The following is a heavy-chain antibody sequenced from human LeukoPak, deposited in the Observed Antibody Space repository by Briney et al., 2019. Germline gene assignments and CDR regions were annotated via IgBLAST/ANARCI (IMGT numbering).Heavy chain of an antibody. J-gene: IGHJ4*01. CDR2: ITNDGSST. V-gene: IGHV3-74*01. CDR3: AREGLWPVDY. Sequence: GGSLRLSCAASGFIFSNYWMHWARQAPGKGLVWVSRITNDGSSTSYADSVEGRFTISRDNAKNTLYLQMRSLRVEDAAVYYCAREGLWPVDYWGQGTLVIVSS. CDR1: GFIFSNYW. D-gene: IGHD6-19*01.